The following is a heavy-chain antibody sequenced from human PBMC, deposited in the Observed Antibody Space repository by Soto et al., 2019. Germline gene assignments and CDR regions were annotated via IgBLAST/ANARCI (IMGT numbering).Heavy chain of an antibody. D-gene: IGHD3-10*01. J-gene: IGHJ4*02. Sequence: SGATLVNPTQTLTLTCTFSGFSLNSSEMCVSWIRQPPGKALEWLARIDWDDDKYYSTSLKTRLTISKDTSKNQVVLTMTNMDPVDTATYYCARVPMVRGVIITGFNYWGQGTLVTVSS. V-gene: IGHV2-70*11. CDR3: ARVPMVRGVIITGFNY. CDR2: IDWDDDK. CDR1: GFSLNSSEMC.